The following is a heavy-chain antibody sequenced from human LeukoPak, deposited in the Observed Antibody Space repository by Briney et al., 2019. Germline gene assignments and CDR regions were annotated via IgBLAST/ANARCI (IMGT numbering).Heavy chain of an antibody. J-gene: IGHJ3*02. CDR2: TNPNSGGT. V-gene: IGHV1-2*02. CDR3: ARGGRGSGYPSDAYDI. CDR1: GYTFTGYY. D-gene: IGHD3-22*01. Sequence: ASVKVSCKASGYTFTGYYMHWVRQAPGQGLEWMGWTNPNSGGTDYAQKFQGRVTMTRDTSISTAYMELSSLRSDDTAMYYCARGGRGSGYPSDAYDIWGQGTMVTVSS.